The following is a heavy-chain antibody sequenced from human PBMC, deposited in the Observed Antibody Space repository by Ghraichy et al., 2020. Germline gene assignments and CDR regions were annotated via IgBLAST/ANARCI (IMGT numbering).Heavy chain of an antibody. J-gene: IGHJ4*02. CDR3: ARHSEAGDAFDY. D-gene: IGHD7-27*01. CDR1: GGSFSSYY. V-gene: IGHV4-59*08. CDR2: IYYSGST. Sequence: SETLSLTCAVYGGSFSSYYWSWIRQPPGKGLEWIGYIYYSGSTNYNPSLKSRVTISVDTSKNQFSLKLSSVTAADTAVYYCARHSEAGDAFDYWGQGTLVTVSS.